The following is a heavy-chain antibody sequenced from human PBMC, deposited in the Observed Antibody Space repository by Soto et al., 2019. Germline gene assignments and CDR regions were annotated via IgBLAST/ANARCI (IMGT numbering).Heavy chain of an antibody. Sequence: LSLTCTVSGGSISSYYWSWIRQPPGKGLEWIGYIYYSGSTNYNPSLKSRVTISVDTSKNQFSLKLSSVTAADTAVCYCARDRRTYXDFWSGSARYYYYGMDVWGQGTTVTVSS. CDR3: ARDRRTYXDFWSGSARYYYYGMDV. J-gene: IGHJ6*02. CDR1: GGSISSYY. CDR2: IYYSGST. D-gene: IGHD3-3*01. V-gene: IGHV4-59*01.